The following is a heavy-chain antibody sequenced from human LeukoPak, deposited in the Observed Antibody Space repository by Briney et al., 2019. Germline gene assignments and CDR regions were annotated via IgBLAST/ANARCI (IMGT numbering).Heavy chain of an antibody. Sequence: LTGGSLRLSCAVSGFTVSSNYMSWVRQAPGKGLEWVSVIYSGGGTHYADSVKGRFTISRDNSKNTVYLQMNSLRVEDTAVYYCARSRGTFLPHDYWGQGTLVTVSS. J-gene: IGHJ4*02. CDR1: GFTVSSNY. CDR2: IYSGGGT. V-gene: IGHV3-66*01. D-gene: IGHD3-16*01. CDR3: ARSRGTFLPHDY.